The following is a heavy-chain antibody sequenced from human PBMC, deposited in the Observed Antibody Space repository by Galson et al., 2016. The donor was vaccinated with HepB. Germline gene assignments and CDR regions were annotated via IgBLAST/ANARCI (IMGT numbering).Heavy chain of an antibody. Sequence: SLRLSCAASGFTFSSFVMHWVRQAPGKGPEWVAVISYDGSNEYYADSVKGRFTISRDNSENTFFLDMNSLRAEDTAVYYCARDRVGLASGRRLWYFDLWGRGTLVTVSS. J-gene: IGHJ2*01. V-gene: IGHV3-33*05. D-gene: IGHD6-19*01. CDR1: GFTFSSFV. CDR3: ARDRVGLASGRRLWYFDL. CDR2: ISYDGSNE.